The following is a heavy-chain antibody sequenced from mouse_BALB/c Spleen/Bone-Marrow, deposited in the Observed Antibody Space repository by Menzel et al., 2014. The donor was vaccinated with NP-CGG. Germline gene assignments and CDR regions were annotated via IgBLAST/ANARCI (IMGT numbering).Heavy chain of an antibody. V-gene: IGHV7-3*02. CDR3: AREIINDYHWYFDV. Sequence: EVQVVESGGGLVQPGGSLRLSCATSGFTFTDYYMSWVRQPPGKALEWLGFIRNKANGYTTEYSASVKSRFTISRDNSQSILYLQMNTLRAEDSATYYCAREIINDYHWYFDVWGAGTTVTVSS. CDR1: GFTFTDYY. J-gene: IGHJ1*01. CDR2: IRNKANGYTT. D-gene: IGHD2-4*01.